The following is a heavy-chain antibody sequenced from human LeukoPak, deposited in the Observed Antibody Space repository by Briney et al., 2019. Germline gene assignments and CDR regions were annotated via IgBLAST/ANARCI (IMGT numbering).Heavy chain of an antibody. CDR1: GFTVSSNY. CDR2: IYSGGST. Sequence: GGSLRLSCAASGFTVSSNYMSWVRQAPGKGLEWVSVIYSGGSTYYADSMKGRFTISRDNSKNTLYLQMNSLRAEDTAVYYCARVMDFLDDYWGQGTLVTVSS. J-gene: IGHJ4*02. V-gene: IGHV3-53*01. D-gene: IGHD2-2*03. CDR3: ARVMDFLDDY.